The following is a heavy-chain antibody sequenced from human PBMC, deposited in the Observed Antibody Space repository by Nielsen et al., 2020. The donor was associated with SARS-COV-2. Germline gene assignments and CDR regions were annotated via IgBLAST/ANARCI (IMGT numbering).Heavy chain of an antibody. V-gene: IGHV4-39*07. J-gene: IGHJ5*02. CDR2: MFYSGST. Sequence: SETLSLTCTVSGDSISSRSYSWGWIRQSPGKGLEWIGSMFYSGSTYYNPSLKSRVTISLDTSKNQFSLKMTSVTAADTAVYYRARDHNTLVRGVLWFDPWGLGTLVTVSS. D-gene: IGHD3-10*01. CDR3: ARDHNTLVRGVLWFDP. CDR1: GDSISSRSYS.